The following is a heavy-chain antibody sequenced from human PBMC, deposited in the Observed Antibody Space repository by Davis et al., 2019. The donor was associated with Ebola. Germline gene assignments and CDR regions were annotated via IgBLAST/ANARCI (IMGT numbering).Heavy chain of an antibody. Sequence: GGSLRLSCAASGFTFSSYAMSWVRQAPGKGLEWVANIKQDGSEKYYVDSVKGRFTISRDNAKNSLYLQMNSLRAEDTAVYYCASPPGHNGNWGQGTLVTVSS. V-gene: IGHV3-7*01. CDR2: IKQDGSEK. CDR1: GFTFSSYA. J-gene: IGHJ4*02. D-gene: IGHD1-1*01. CDR3: ASPPGHNGN.